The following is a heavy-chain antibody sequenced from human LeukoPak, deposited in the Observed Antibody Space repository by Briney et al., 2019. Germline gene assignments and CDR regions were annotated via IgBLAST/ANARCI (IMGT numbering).Heavy chain of an antibody. D-gene: IGHD3-22*01. J-gene: IGHJ3*02. V-gene: IGHV4-39*07. CDR1: GGSISSSSYY. Sequence: SETLSLTCTVSGGSISSSSYYWGWIRQPPGKGLEWIGSIYYSGSTYCNPSLKSRVTISVDTSKNQFSLKLSSVTAADTAVYYCARVLKVYYYDSSGYSSFYAGAFDIWGQGTMVTVSS. CDR2: IYYSGST. CDR3: ARVLKVYYYDSSGYSSFYAGAFDI.